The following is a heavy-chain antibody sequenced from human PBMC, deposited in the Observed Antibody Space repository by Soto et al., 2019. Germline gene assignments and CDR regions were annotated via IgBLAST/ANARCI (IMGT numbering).Heavy chain of an antibody. CDR3: ARGGGYYYDSSGYYKTPKPYNWFDP. CDR2: ISAYNGNT. V-gene: IGHV1-18*04. D-gene: IGHD3-22*01. CDR1: GYTFTSYG. J-gene: IGHJ5*02. Sequence: ASVKVSCKASGYTFTSYGISWVRQAPGQGLEGMGWISAYNGNTNYAQKLQGRVTMTTDTSTSTAYMELRSLRSDHTAVYYCARGGGYYYDSSGYYKTPKPYNWFDPWGQGTLVTVSS.